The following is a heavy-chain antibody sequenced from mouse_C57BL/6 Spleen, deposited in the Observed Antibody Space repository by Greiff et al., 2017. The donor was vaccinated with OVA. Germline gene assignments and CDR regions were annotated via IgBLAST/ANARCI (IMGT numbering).Heavy chain of an antibody. CDR3: ARRTGTRDFDY. CDR1: GYTFTSYW. CDR2: IDPSDSYT. V-gene: IGHV1-69*01. D-gene: IGHD4-1*01. J-gene: IGHJ2*01. Sequence: QVQLQQPGAELVMPGASVKLSCKASGYTFTSYWMHWVKQRPGQGLEWIGEIDPSDSYTNYNQKFKGKSTLTVDKSSSTAYMQLSSLTSEDSAVYYCARRTGTRDFDYWGKGTTLTVSS.